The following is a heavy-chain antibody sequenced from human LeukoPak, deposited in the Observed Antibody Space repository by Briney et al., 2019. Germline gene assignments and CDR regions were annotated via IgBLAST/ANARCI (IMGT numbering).Heavy chain of an antibody. D-gene: IGHD3-16*02. CDR3: ARDLIMITFGGVIGFDY. Sequence: GGSLRLSCAASGFTFSSYWMSWVRQAPGNGLEWVANIKQDGSEKYYVDSVKGRFTISRDNAKNSLYLQMNSLRAEDTAVYYCARDLIMITFGGVIGFDYWGQGTLVTVSS. CDR1: GFTFSSYW. V-gene: IGHV3-7*03. J-gene: IGHJ4*02. CDR2: IKQDGSEK.